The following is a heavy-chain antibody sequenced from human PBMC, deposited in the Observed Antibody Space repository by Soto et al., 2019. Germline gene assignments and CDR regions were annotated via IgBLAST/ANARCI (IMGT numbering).Heavy chain of an antibody. CDR1: GFTFSDYY. V-gene: IGHV3-11*04. Sequence: QVQLVESGGGLVKPGGSLRLSCAASGFTFSDYYMSWIRQAPGKGLEWVSYISSSGSYIYYADSVKGRFTISRDNAKNSLYLQMTSLRAEDTAVYYCARSNDSSGYYAYAFDIWGQGTMVTVSS. CDR3: ARSNDSSGYYAYAFDI. D-gene: IGHD3-22*01. CDR2: ISSSGSYI. J-gene: IGHJ3*02.